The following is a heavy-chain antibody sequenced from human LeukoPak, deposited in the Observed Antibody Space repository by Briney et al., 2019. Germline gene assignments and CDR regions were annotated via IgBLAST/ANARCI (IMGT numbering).Heavy chain of an antibody. V-gene: IGHV3-11*04. CDR1: GFTFSDYY. J-gene: IGHJ4*02. CDR3: AKGGYYDSSGYYERKSLFDY. CDR2: ISNSGSSI. D-gene: IGHD3-22*01. Sequence: TGGSLRLSCAASGFTFSDYYMSWIRQAPGKGLEWVSYISNSGSSIYYADSVKGRFTISRDNAKNSLYLQMNSLRAEDTAVYYCAKGGYYDSSGYYERKSLFDYWGQGTLVTVSS.